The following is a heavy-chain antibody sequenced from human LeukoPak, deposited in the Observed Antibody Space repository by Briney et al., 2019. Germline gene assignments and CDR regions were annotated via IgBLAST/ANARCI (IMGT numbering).Heavy chain of an antibody. CDR3: ASLGWELLFFDY. CDR1: GGSISSSAYY. D-gene: IGHD1-26*01. Sequence: SETLSLTCTVSGGSISSSAYYWGWVRQPPGKGLEWIGTIYYSGSTYYNPSLKSRATISVDTSKNQFSLKLSSVTAADTAVYYCASLGWELLFFDYWGQGTLVTVSS. V-gene: IGHV4-39*07. J-gene: IGHJ4*02. CDR2: IYYSGST.